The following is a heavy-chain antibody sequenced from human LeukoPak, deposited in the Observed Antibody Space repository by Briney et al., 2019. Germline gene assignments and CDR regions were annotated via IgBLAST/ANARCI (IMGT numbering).Heavy chain of an antibody. J-gene: IGHJ4*02. V-gene: IGHV4-34*01. Sequence: SETLSLTCAVYGGSFSGYYWSWIRQPPGKGLEWIGEINHSGSTNYNPSLKSRVTISVGTSKNQFSLKLSSVTAADTAVYYCARGRVNYYGSGSTKLYYFDYWGQGTLVTVSS. CDR2: INHSGST. CDR3: ARGRVNYYGSGSTKLYYFDY. CDR1: GGSFSGYY. D-gene: IGHD3-10*01.